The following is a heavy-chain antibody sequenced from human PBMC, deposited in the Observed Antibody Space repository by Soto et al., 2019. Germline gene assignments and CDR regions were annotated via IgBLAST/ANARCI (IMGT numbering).Heavy chain of an antibody. J-gene: IGHJ5*02. CDR3: ARQLLLEYSSGWHGWFEP. CDR2: IYYSGST. CDR1: GGSISSSSYY. Sequence: SETLSLTCTVSGGSISSSSYYWGWIRQPPGKGLEWIGSIYYSGSTYYNPSLKSRVTISVDTSKNQFSLKLSSVTAADTAVYYCARQLLLEYSSGWHGWFEPWGQGTLVT. D-gene: IGHD6-19*01. V-gene: IGHV4-39*01.